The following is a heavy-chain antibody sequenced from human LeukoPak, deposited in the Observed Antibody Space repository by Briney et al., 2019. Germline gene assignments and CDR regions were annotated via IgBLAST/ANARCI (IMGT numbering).Heavy chain of an antibody. CDR2: LNPNSGGT. D-gene: IGHD3-22*01. Sequence: ASVKVSCKASGYTFTGYYMHWVRQAPGQGLGWMGWLNPNSGGTSYAQRFQGRVTMTRDTSISTAYMELSRLRSDDTAVYYCARANYFDTSGSWNWGQGTLVTVSS. J-gene: IGHJ4*02. V-gene: IGHV1-2*02. CDR3: ARANYFDTSGSWN. CDR1: GYTFTGYY.